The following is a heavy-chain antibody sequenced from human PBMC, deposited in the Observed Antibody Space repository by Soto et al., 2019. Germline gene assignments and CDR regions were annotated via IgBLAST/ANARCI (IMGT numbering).Heavy chain of an antibody. CDR3: ATDLSIAAAEVYYYGMDV. CDR1: GYTLTELS. V-gene: IGHV1-24*01. J-gene: IGHJ6*02. D-gene: IGHD6-13*01. Sequence: QVQLVQSGAEVKKPGASVKVSCQVSGYTLTELSMHWVRQAPGKGLEWMGGFDPEDGETIYAQKFQGRVTMTEDTSTDTAYMELSSLRSEDTAVYYCATDLSIAAAEVYYYGMDVWGQGTTVTVSS. CDR2: FDPEDGET.